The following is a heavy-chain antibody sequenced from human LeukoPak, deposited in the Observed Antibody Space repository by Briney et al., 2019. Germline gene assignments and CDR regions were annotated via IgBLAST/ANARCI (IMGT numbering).Heavy chain of an antibody. J-gene: IGHJ4*02. CDR3: ARVGGCSSTSCYAGKYYFDY. D-gene: IGHD2-2*01. V-gene: IGHV4-34*01. CDR2: INHSGST. Sequence: SETLSLTCAVYGWSFSGYYWSWIRQPPGKGLEWIGEINHSGSTNYNPSLKSRVTISVDTSKNQFSLKLSSVTAADTAVYYCARVGGCSSTSCYAGKYYFDYWGQGTLVTVSS. CDR1: GWSFSGYY.